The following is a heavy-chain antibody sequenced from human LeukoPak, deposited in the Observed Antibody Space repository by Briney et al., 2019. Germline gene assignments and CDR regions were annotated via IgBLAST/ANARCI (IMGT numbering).Heavy chain of an antibody. V-gene: IGHV3-21*01. J-gene: IGHJ4*02. D-gene: IGHD2-15*01. Sequence: GGSLRLSCAASGFTFSSYSMNWVRQALGKGLEWVSSISSSSSYIYYADSVKGRFTISRDNAKNSLYLQMNSLRAEDTAVYYCAIVNVVGDFDYWGQGTLVTVSS. CDR1: GFTFSSYS. CDR3: AIVNVVGDFDY. CDR2: ISSSSSYI.